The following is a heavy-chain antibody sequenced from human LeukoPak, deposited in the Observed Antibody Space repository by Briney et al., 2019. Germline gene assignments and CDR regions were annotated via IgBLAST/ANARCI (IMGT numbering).Heavy chain of an antibody. CDR2: IDHTGST. D-gene: IGHD6-13*01. J-gene: IGHJ6*03. CDR1: GDSISMHY. CDR3: ARGRVSSSSWSSTYYYYFYMDV. Sequence: SETLSLICSVSGDSISMHYWSWIRQPPGKGLEWIGYIDHTGSTNYNPSLNSRVIISRDTSKNHFSLELSSVTAADTAVYFCARGRVSSSSWSSTYYYYFYMDVWGKGTTVTVSS. V-gene: IGHV4-59*11.